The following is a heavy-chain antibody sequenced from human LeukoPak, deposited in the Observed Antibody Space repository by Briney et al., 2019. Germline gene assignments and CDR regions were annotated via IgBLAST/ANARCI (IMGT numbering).Heavy chain of an antibody. Sequence: PGGSLRLSCAASGFTFSDYYMNWIRQAPGKGLEWGSYISSSATYTNYADSVKGRFTVSRDNAKNSLFLQMNSLRAEDTAVYYCARAVSGNYYYYGMDVWGQGTTVTVSS. V-gene: IGHV3-11*05. CDR2: ISSSATYT. J-gene: IGHJ6*02. CDR1: GFTFSDYY. D-gene: IGHD5/OR15-5a*01. CDR3: ARAVSGNYYYYGMDV.